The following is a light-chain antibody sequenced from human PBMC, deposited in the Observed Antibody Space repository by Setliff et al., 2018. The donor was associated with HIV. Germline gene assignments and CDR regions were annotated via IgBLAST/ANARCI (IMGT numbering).Light chain of an antibody. CDR2: DVS. J-gene: IGLJ1*01. CDR1: SSDVGGYNY. Sequence: QSALTQPASVSGSPGQSITISCTGTSSDVGGYNYVSWYQQRPGKAPKLRIYDVSNRPSGVSNRFSGSKSGNTASLTISGPQAEDEADYYCSSYTSTSTLFVFGTGTKVTVL. V-gene: IGLV2-14*03. CDR3: SSYTSTSTLFV.